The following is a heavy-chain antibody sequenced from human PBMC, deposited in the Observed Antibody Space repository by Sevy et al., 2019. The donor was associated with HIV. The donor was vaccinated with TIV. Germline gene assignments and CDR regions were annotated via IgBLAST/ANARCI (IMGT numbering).Heavy chain of an antibody. D-gene: IGHD5-18*01. CDR2: ISASSHHI. CDR1: GFTFNTYS. J-gene: IGHJ4*02. CDR3: ARDGGYTYGRPYSFDS. Sequence: GGSLRLSCAASGFTFNTYSMNWVRQAPGKGLEWVSYISASSHHIYYGDSVKGRFTISRDNAENSLYLQMNSLRDEDTAVYNCARDGGYTYGRPYSFDSWGQGTLVTVSS. V-gene: IGHV3-48*02.